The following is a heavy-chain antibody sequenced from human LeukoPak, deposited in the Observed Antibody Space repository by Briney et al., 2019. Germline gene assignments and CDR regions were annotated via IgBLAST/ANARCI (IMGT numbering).Heavy chain of an antibody. V-gene: IGHV4-34*01. CDR3: ARVLYGMDV. Sequence: PSETLSRKGAVYGGSFSGYYWRWLGQPPGKGLEWIGEINHSGSTNHTPSLNSRVTISVDTSKTQFSLQLSSATAADTAVYYCARVLYGMDVWGQGTTVTVSS. CDR1: GGSFSGYY. CDR2: INHSGST. J-gene: IGHJ6*02.